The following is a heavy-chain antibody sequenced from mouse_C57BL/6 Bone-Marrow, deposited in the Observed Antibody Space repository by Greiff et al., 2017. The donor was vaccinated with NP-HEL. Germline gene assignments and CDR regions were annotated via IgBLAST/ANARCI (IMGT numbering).Heavy chain of an antibody. D-gene: IGHD2-12*01. CDR3: AKEESIVECYFDY. V-gene: IGHV1-69*01. J-gene: IGHJ2*01. CDR1: GYTFTSYW. Sequence: VQLQQPGAELVMPGASVKLSCKASGYTFTSYWMHWVKQRPGQGLEWIGEIDPSDSYTNYNQKFKGKSTLTVDKSSSTAYMQLSSLTSEDSAVYYCAKEESIVECYFDYWGQGTTLTVSS. CDR2: IDPSDSYT.